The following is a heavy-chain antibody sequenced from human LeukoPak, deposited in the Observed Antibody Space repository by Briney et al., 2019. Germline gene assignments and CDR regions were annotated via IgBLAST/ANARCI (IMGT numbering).Heavy chain of an antibody. J-gene: IGHJ4*02. CDR2: VYYSGTT. CDR3: ARVWDAVFDY. Sequence: SETLSLTCTVSGDSLSGYYWSWIRQPPGKGPEWIGNVYYSGTTNYSPSLESRVTMSVDTAKNQFSLRMRSVTAADTAVYYCARVWDAVFDYWGQGILVTVSS. V-gene: IGHV4-59*12. D-gene: IGHD1-26*01. CDR1: GDSLSGYY.